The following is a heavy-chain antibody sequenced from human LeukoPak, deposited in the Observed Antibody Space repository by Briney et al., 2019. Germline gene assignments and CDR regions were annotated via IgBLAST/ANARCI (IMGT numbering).Heavy chain of an antibody. D-gene: IGHD6-13*01. CDR3: ARDGGRDNTHWYYY. CDR2: IVGSSSYT. J-gene: IGHJ4*02. Sequence: GGSLRLSCAASGFNFRDYHMSWIRQAPGKGLEWVAYIVGSSSYTNYADSVKGRFTISRDNGENSLYLQMNSLRDEDTAVYYCARDGGRDNTHWYYYWGQGTLVTVTT. V-gene: IGHV3-11*06. CDR1: GFNFRDYH.